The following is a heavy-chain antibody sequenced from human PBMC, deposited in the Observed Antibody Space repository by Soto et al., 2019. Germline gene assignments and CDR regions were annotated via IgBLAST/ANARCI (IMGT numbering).Heavy chain of an antibody. V-gene: IGHV4-59*01. D-gene: IGHD2-8*02. J-gene: IGHJ4*02. CDR3: GRGGGVHPRGGTYYFGY. Sequence: PSETLSLTGTVSGGSISSYYWSWIQQPPGKGLEWIGYISYSGRTNYNPSLKSRVTISVDTSKNQFSLKLSSVTAADQAVSSCGRGGGVHPRGGTYYFGYWGQGNLVTVS. CDR2: ISYSGRT. CDR1: GGSISSYY.